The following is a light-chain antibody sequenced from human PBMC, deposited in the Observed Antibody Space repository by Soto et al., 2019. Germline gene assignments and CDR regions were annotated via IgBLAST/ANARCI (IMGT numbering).Light chain of an antibody. CDR3: AACDDSVSVLV. CDR1: GSNVGTNN. Sequence: QAVVTQPPSASGTPGQRVTISCSGSGSNVGTNNVYWYQSLPGTAPKLLVYNTNQRSSGVPDRFSGSKSGTSASLAISGLRSEDDADYYCAACDDSVSVLVFGGGTKLNVL. V-gene: IGLV1-47*01. J-gene: IGLJ2*01. CDR2: NTN.